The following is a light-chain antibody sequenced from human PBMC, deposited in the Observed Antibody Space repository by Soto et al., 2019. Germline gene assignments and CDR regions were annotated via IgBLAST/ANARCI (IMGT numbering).Light chain of an antibody. CDR2: DVS. CDR3: SSYPSRSTLK. Sequence: QSVLTQPASVSGSPGQSITISCTGTSSDVGGYNYVSWYQQHPGKAPKLMIYDVSNRPSGVSNRFSGSKSGNTASLTISGLKAEDEADYYCSSYPSRSTLKFGGGTKLTVL. V-gene: IGLV2-14*01. CDR1: SSDVGGYNY. J-gene: IGLJ3*02.